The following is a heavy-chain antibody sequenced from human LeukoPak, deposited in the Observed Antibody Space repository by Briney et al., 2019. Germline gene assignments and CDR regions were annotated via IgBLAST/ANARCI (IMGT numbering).Heavy chain of an antibody. Sequence: SETLSLTCAVYGGSFSDYYWSWIRQPPGKGLEWIGEISPSGSTNYKTSLKSRVTISMDTSKNQSSLRLNSVTAADTAVYYCAGDHYLALKSWGQGTLVTVSS. CDR3: AGDHYLALKS. CDR2: ISPSGST. D-gene: IGHD1-14*01. V-gene: IGHV4-34*01. CDR1: GGSFSDYY. J-gene: IGHJ5*02.